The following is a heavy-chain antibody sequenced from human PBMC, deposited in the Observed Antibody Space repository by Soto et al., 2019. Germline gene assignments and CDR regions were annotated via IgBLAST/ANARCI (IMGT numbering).Heavy chain of an antibody. CDR2: IYYSGST. V-gene: IGHV4-59*08. J-gene: IGHJ4*02. CDR1: GGSISSYY. CDR3: ARRWGTTFDY. Sequence: SETLSLTYTVSGGSISSYYWSWIRQPPGKGLEWIGYIYYSGSTNYNPSLKSRVTISVDTSKNHFSLKLSSVTAADTAVYYCARRWGTTFDYWGQGTQVTVSS. D-gene: IGHD3-16*01.